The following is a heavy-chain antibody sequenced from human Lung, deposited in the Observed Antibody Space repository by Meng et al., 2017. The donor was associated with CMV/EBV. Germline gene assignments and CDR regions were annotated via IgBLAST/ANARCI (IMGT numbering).Heavy chain of an antibody. CDR2: ISSSNSI. Sequence: GGSLRLXCAASGFTLKTYTMNWVRQAPGKGLEWVSYISSSNSIYYAVSVKGRFTISRDNVKNSLYLQMNSLSAEDTAVYYCARGPNDSRGYPSPNYYYYGLDVXGQGXTVTVSS. CDR3: ARGPNDSRGYPSPNYYYYGLDV. J-gene: IGHJ6*02. CDR1: GFTLKTYT. D-gene: IGHD3-22*01. V-gene: IGHV3-48*01.